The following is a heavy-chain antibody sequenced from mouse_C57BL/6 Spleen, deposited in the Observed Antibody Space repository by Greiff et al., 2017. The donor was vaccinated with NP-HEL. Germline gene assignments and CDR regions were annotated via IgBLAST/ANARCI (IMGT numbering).Heavy chain of an antibody. J-gene: IGHJ3*01. V-gene: IGHV1-69*01. Sequence: QVQLQQSGAELVMPGASVKLSCKASGYTFTSYWMHWVKQRPGQGLEWIGEIDPSGSYTNYNQKFKGKSTLTVDKSSSTAYMQLSSLTSEDSAVFYCAILLRGGFDWGQGTLVTVSA. CDR2: IDPSGSYT. CDR3: AILLRGGFD. CDR1: GYTFTSYW.